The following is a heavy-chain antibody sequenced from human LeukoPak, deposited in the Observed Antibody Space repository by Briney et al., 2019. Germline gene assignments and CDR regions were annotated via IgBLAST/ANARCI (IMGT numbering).Heavy chain of an antibody. J-gene: IGHJ4*02. CDR1: GDSISTYY. Sequence: NPSETLSLTCTASGDSISTYYWSWIRQPPGKGLEWIGSIYYSGSTYYNPSLKSRVTISVDTSKNQFSLKLSSVTAADTAVYYCARHSVVPAAMVDYWGQGTLVTVSS. CDR2: IYYSGST. D-gene: IGHD2-2*01. V-gene: IGHV4-59*05. CDR3: ARHSVVPAAMVDY.